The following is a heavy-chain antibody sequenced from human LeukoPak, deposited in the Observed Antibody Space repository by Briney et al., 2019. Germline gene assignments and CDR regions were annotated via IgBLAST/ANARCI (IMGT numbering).Heavy chain of an antibody. D-gene: IGHD3-22*01. V-gene: IGHV1-18*01. CDR2: INVYNGNT. J-gene: IGHJ6*02. CDR3: ARYYYDSSGYYWRVYYGMDV. CDR1: GYTFTSYG. Sequence: ASVKVSCKASGYTFTSYGISWVRQAPGQGLEWMGWINVYNGNTNYAQKLQGRVTMTTDTSTSTAYMELRSLRSDDTAVYYCARYYYDSSGYYWRVYYGMDVWGQGTTVTVSS.